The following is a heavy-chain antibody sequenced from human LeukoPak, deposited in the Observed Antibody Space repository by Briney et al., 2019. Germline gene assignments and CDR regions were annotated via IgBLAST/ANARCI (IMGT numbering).Heavy chain of an antibody. Sequence: SETLSLTCAVYGGSFSGYYWSWIRQPPGKGLEWIGEINHSGSTNYNPSLKSRVTISVDTSKNQFSLKLSSVTAADTAVYYCASHRTLEPFDYWGQGTLVTVSS. CDR1: GGSFSGYY. D-gene: IGHD1-14*01. CDR3: ASHRTLEPFDY. CDR2: INHSGST. J-gene: IGHJ4*02. V-gene: IGHV4-34*01.